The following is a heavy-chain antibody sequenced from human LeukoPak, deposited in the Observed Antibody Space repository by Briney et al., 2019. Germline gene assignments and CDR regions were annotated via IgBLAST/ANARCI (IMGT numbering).Heavy chain of an antibody. V-gene: IGHV3-21*01. Sequence: GGSLRLSCAASGFTFSSYSMNWVRQAPGKGLEWVSSISSSSSYIYYADSVKGRFTISRDNAKNSLYLQMNSLRAEDTAVYYCARDGTGIAARYFDYWGQGTLVTVSS. CDR2: ISSSSSYI. CDR3: ARDGTGIAARYFDY. CDR1: GFTFSSYS. J-gene: IGHJ4*02. D-gene: IGHD6-6*01.